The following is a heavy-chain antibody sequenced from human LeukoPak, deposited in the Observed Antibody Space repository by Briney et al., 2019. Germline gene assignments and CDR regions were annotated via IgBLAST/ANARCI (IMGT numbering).Heavy chain of an antibody. D-gene: IGHD3-9*01. CDR3: ARASSYYDILTGYYPPSYTDY. J-gene: IGHJ4*02. CDR1: GGSISSFY. CDR2: IYHSGST. V-gene: IGHV4-59*01. Sequence: PSETLSLTCTVSGGSISSFYWSCIRQPPGKGLEWIGYIYHSGSTNYNPSLKSRVTISVDTSKNQFSLNLNSVTAADTAVYYCARASSYYDILTGYYPPSYTDYWGQGTLVTVSS.